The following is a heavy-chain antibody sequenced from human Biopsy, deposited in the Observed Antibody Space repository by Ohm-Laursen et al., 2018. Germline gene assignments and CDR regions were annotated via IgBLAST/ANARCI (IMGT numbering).Heavy chain of an antibody. Sequence: TQTLPLICSFSRLSLSSTVMRISSVPQPPGKALECLGRFDWDDDKFYSPSLETRLSLSKDTTTNQVVLTLTDVDPEDSATYYCARTRAHNFGALEFWGQGILVTVSS. CDR3: ARTRAHNFGALEF. V-gene: IGHV2-70*04. CDR1: RLSLSSTVMR. D-gene: IGHD1-1*01. J-gene: IGHJ4*01. CDR2: FDWDDDK.